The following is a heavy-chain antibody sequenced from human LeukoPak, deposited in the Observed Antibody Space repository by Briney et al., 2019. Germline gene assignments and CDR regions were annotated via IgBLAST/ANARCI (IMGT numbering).Heavy chain of an antibody. J-gene: IGHJ3*02. Sequence: PGGSLRLFCAGSGFTFQNYWMTWVRQAPEKGLEWVATIQADGSEKFHVDSVKGRFTISRDNANNSLHLQMNSLRVDDTAVYYCARDRSHYGDAYDIWGQGTMVTVSS. D-gene: IGHD1-26*01. CDR1: GFTFQNYW. CDR2: IQADGSEK. V-gene: IGHV3-7*01. CDR3: ARDRSHYGDAYDI.